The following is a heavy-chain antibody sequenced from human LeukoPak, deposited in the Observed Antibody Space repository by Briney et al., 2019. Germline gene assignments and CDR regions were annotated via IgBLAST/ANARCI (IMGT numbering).Heavy chain of an antibody. V-gene: IGHV3-21*01. CDR3: ARDWSYSDY. D-gene: IGHD3-10*01. CDR1: GFTFSSYS. CDR2: ISSGGSYI. J-gene: IGHJ4*02. Sequence: SGGSLRLSCAASGFTFSSYSMNWVRQAPGKGLEWVSSISSGGSYIYYADSVKGRFTISRDNAKNPLYLQMNSLRGEDTAGYYCARDWSYSDYWGQGTMVTVAS.